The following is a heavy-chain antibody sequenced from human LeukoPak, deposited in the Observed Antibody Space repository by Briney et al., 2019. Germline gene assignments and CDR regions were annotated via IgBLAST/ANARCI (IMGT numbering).Heavy chain of an antibody. V-gene: IGHV5-51*01. CDR1: GYSFTHYW. J-gene: IGHJ4*02. CDR2: IYPGDSDT. CDR3: ARQDGFQSYYFDY. D-gene: IGHD5-24*01. Sequence: GESLKISCSASGYSFTHYWIAWVRQMPGKGLEWMGIIYPGDSDTRYSPSFQGHVTISVDKSISTAFLQWSSLKASDTAMYYCARQDGFQSYYFDYWGQGTLVTVSS.